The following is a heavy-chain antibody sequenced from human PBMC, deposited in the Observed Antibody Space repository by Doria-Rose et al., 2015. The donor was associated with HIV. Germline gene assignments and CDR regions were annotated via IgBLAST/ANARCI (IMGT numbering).Heavy chain of an antibody. V-gene: IGHV3-30-3*01. Sequence: QVQLVRSGGGVVQPGKSLRLSCATSGFTFSSYDMHWVRQAPGKGLEWVAIISHDGNTKYYADSVKGRFTISRANSRNTLYLQMNTLGAEDTAVYFCARDQEYTTNWPAFDIWGQGTMVTVSP. D-gene: IGHD1-1*01. CDR2: ISHDGNTK. CDR1: GFTFSSYD. CDR3: ARDQEYTTNWPAFDI. J-gene: IGHJ3*02.